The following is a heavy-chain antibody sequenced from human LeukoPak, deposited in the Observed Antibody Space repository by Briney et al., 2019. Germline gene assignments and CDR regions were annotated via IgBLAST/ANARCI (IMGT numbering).Heavy chain of an antibody. V-gene: IGHV3-23*01. CDR3: AKVGVVRDNDY. CDR2: ISGSGSST. Sequence: GGSLRLSCAASGFTFSSYAMSWVRQAPGKGLEWVSGISGSGSSTYFADSVKGRFTISRDNSKNTLYLQMNSLRAEDTAVYYCAKVGVVRDNDYWGQGTLVTVSS. D-gene: IGHD3-3*01. J-gene: IGHJ4*02. CDR1: GFTFSSYA.